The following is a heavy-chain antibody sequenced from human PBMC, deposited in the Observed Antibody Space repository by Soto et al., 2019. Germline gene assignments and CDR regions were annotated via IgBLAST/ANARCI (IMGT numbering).Heavy chain of an antibody. Sequence: SETLSLTCTVSGGSISSNSYYWGWIRQPPGKGLEWIGSIPYTGDTNYNPSLKTRVTISVDTSKNQFSLKRSAVTAADTAVYMWVSGYPGVGFDDWGQGTLGTVSS. CDR1: GGSISSNSYY. CDR3: VSGYPGVGFDD. CDR2: IPYTGDT. D-gene: IGHD3-3*01. V-gene: IGHV4-39*01. J-gene: IGHJ4*02.